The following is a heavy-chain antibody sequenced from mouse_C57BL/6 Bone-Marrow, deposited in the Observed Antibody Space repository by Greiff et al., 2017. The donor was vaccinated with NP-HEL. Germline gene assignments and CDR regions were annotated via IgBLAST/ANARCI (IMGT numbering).Heavy chain of an antibody. CDR2: ISNGGGST. CDR1: GFTFSDYY. CDR3: ARHGGPGDY. Sequence: DVHLVESGGGLVQPGGSLKLSCAASGFTFSDYYMYWVRQTPEKRLEWVAYISNGGGSTYYPDTVKGRFTISRDNAKNTLYLQMSRLKSEDTAMYYCARHGGPGDYWGQGTSVTVSS. V-gene: IGHV5-12*01. J-gene: IGHJ4*01.